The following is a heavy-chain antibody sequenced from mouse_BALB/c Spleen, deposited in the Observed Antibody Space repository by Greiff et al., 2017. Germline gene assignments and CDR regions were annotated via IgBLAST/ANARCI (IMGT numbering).Heavy chain of an antibody. CDR2: ISYSGST. V-gene: IGHV3-8*02. J-gene: IGHJ4*01. CDR3: ARSDMITAHYYAMDY. Sequence: EVKLVESGPSLVKPSQTLSLTCSVTGDSITSGYWNWIRKFPGNKLEYMGYISYSGSTYYNPSLKSRISITRDTSKNQYYLQLNSVTTEDTATYYCARSDMITAHYYAMDYWGQGTSVTVSS. CDR1: GDSITSGY. D-gene: IGHD2-4*01.